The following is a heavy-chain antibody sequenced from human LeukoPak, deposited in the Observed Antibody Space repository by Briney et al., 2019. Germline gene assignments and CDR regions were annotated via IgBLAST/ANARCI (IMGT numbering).Heavy chain of an antibody. V-gene: IGHV1-2*02. CDR3: ATSLIAGYCSSTSCYNYYYYYGMDV. CDR1: GYTFTGYY. J-gene: IGHJ6*02. D-gene: IGHD2-2*01. CDR2: INPNSGGT. Sequence: ASVKVSRKASGYTFTGYYMHWVRQAPGQGLEWMGWINPNSGGTNYAQKFQGRVTMTRDTSISTAYMELSRLRSDDTAVYYCATSLIAGYCSSTSCYNYYYYYGMDVWGQGTTVTVSS.